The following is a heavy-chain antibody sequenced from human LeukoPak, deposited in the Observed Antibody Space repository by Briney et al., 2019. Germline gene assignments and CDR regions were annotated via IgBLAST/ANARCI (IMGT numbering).Heavy chain of an antibody. CDR1: GYSISSGYY. J-gene: IGHJ3*02. CDR3: ARHLGAVAAFDI. Sequence: SGTLSLTCAVSGYSISSGYYWGWIRQPPGKGLEWIGSIYHSGSTYYNPSLKSRVTISVDTSKNQFSLKLSSVTAADTAVYYCARHLGAVAAFDIWGQGTMVTVSS. D-gene: IGHD3-16*01. CDR2: IYHSGST. V-gene: IGHV4-38-2*01.